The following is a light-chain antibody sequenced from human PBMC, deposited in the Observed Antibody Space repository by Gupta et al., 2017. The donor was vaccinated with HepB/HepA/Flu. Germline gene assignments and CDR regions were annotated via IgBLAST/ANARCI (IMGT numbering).Light chain of an antibody. CDR2: EDN. CDR3: QSYDYPNVV. Sequence: NFMLTQPHSVSESPGKTVTISCTGSSGSIASNYVQWYQQRPGSAPTTVIYEDNQRPSGVPDRFSGSIDSSSTSASLTISGLKAEDDAYYYCQSYDYPNVVFGGGTKLTVL. CDR1: SGSIASNY. J-gene: IGLJ2*01. V-gene: IGLV6-57*02.